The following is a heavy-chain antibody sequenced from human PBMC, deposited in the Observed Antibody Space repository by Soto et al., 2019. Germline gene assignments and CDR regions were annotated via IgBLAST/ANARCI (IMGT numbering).Heavy chain of an antibody. CDR1: GGSFSGYY. Sequence: QVQLQQWGAGLLKPSETLSLTCAVYGGSFSGYYWSWIRQPPGKGLEWIGEINHSGSTNYNPSLKSRVTISVDTSKNQFSLKLSSVTAADTAVYYCARPTRLWLGLRYYYGMDVWGQGTTVTVSS. J-gene: IGHJ6*02. CDR2: INHSGST. D-gene: IGHD5-12*01. CDR3: ARPTRLWLGLRYYYGMDV. V-gene: IGHV4-34*01.